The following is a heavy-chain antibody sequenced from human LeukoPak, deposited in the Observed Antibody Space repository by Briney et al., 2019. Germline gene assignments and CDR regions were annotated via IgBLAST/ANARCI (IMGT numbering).Heavy chain of an antibody. V-gene: IGHV4-61*05. CDR1: GGSINNNNYY. CDR3: ARHQYCGSDCYRPLEY. J-gene: IGHJ4*02. D-gene: IGHD2-21*02. Sequence: SETLSLTCTVSGGSINNNNYYWGWIRQPPGKGLEWIGYIYYSGSPNYNPSLKSRVTMSVDTSKNQFSLKLSSVTAADTAVYYCARHQYCGSDCYRPLEYWGQGTLVTVSS. CDR2: IYYSGSP.